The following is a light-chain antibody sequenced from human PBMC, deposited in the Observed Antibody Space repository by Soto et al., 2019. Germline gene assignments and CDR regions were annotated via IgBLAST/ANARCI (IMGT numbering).Light chain of an antibody. Sequence: EIVMTQSPATLSVSPGERATLSCRASQSVSSDLAWYHQKPGQAPRLLIYGASTRATGIPARFSGSGSGTEFTLTISSLQPEDFAVYYCQQSNNWPWTFGQGTKVDI. CDR2: GAS. CDR1: QSVSSD. CDR3: QQSNNWPWT. J-gene: IGKJ1*01. V-gene: IGKV3-15*01.